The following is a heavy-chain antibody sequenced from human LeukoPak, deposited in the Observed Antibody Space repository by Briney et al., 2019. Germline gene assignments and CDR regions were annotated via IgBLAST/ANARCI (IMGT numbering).Heavy chain of an antibody. V-gene: IGHV1-69*04. CDR3: ARGLDWNDLHLDV. Sequence: SVKVSCKVSGGTFTRDAISWVRQAPGEGLEWMGRILPLLSTKNYARKFQGRVTLTADKSTGTAYMELSSLRSEDTAIYYCARGLDWNDLHLDVWGKGTTVIVSS. D-gene: IGHD1-1*01. CDR2: ILPLLSTK. CDR1: GGTFTRDA. J-gene: IGHJ6*04.